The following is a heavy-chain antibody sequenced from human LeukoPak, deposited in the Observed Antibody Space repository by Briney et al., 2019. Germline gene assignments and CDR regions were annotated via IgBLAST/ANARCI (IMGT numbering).Heavy chain of an antibody. CDR2: ISGSGGSA. Sequence: GGSLRLSCTASGLTFTYYAMTWVRQAPGKGLEWVSLISGSGGSAKYADSVKGRFTISRDNSKNTLFLQMSSLRAEDTAIYYCAKVGSSSWYAMDVWGRGTSVTVS. CDR1: GLTFTYYA. D-gene: IGHD6-13*01. CDR3: AKVGSSSWYAMDV. J-gene: IGHJ6*02. V-gene: IGHV3-23*01.